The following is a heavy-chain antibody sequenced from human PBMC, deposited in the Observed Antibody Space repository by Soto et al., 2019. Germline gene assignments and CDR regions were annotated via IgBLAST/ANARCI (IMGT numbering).Heavy chain of an antibody. CDR2: IIPTLGTA. D-gene: IGHD6-13*01. Sequence: SVKVSCNASGRTFSSYAISWVRQAPGQGLECLGGIIPTLGTAHSAQKFQARVPSTADKSDSTAYMELSSLRSEYTAVYYCASGQRQRVLLYYYYGMDVWGQGTTVTVSS. CDR1: GRTFSSYA. V-gene: IGHV1-69*10. J-gene: IGHJ6*02. CDR3: ASGQRQRVLLYYYYGMDV.